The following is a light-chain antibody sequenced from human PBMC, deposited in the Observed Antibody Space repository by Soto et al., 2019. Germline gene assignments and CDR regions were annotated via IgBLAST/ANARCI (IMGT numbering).Light chain of an antibody. CDR2: EVS. CDR3: NSFTSSSTWV. Sequence: QSALTQPASLSGSPGQSITISCTGTSSDVGGYNYVSWFQQHPGKAPKLKIYEVSNRPSGVSNRFSGSKSGYTASLTISELQAEDEADYYCNSFTSSSTWVFGGGTKVTVL. J-gene: IGLJ3*02. CDR1: SSDVGGYNY. V-gene: IGLV2-14*03.